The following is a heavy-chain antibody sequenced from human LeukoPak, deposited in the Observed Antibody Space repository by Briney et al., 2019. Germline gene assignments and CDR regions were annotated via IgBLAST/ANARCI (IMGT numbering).Heavy chain of an antibody. D-gene: IGHD6-19*01. Sequence: PGGSLRLSCAASGFTFSNYWMHWVRQAPGKGLVWVSRLNSDGSSTNYADSVRGRFTISRDNAKNSLYLQMNSLRAEDTAVYYCARSSGWYHRGPDYYYYYMDVWGKGTTVTVS. CDR1: GFTFSNYW. V-gene: IGHV3-74*01. J-gene: IGHJ6*03. CDR2: LNSDGSST. CDR3: ARSSGWYHRGPDYYYYYMDV.